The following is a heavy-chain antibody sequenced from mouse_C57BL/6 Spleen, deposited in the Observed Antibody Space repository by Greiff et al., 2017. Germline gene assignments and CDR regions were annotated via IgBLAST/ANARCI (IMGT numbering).Heavy chain of an antibody. CDR3: ARIVGGAMDY. CDR1: GYTFTDYY. V-gene: IGHV1-26*01. J-gene: IGHJ4*01. Sequence: EVQLQQSGPELVKPGASVKISCKASGYTFTDYYMNWVKQSHGKSLEWIGDINPNNGGTSYNQKFKGKATLTVDKSSSTAYMELRSLTSEDSAVYYCARIVGGAMDYWGQGTSVTVSS. CDR2: INPNNGGT. D-gene: IGHD1-1*01.